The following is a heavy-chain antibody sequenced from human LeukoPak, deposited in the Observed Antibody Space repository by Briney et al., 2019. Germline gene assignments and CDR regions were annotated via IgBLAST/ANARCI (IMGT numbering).Heavy chain of an antibody. CDR2: ISSSSSYI. V-gene: IGHV3-21*04. CDR1: GFTFSSYS. Sequence: PGGSLRLSCAASGFTFSSYSMNWVRQAPGKGLEWVSSISSSSSYIYYADSVKGRFTFSRDNAKNSLYLQMNSLRADDTAIYYCARNQQLGGHSYYYYGMDVWGQGTTVTVSS. CDR3: ARNQQLGGHSYYYYGMDV. J-gene: IGHJ6*02. D-gene: IGHD3-16*01.